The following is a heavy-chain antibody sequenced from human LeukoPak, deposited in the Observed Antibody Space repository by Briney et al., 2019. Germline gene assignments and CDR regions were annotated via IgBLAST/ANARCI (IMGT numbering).Heavy chain of an antibody. Sequence: ASVKVSCKASGYTFSSYYMHWVRQAPGQGLEWMGIINPSGGSTSYAQKFRGRVTMTRDTSTSTVYMELSSLRSEDTAVYYCARAGVAVNYDSSGYYYDYFDYWGQGTLVTVSS. D-gene: IGHD3-22*01. CDR2: INPSGGST. CDR3: ARAGVAVNYDSSGYYYDYFDY. J-gene: IGHJ4*02. CDR1: GYTFSSYY. V-gene: IGHV1-46*01.